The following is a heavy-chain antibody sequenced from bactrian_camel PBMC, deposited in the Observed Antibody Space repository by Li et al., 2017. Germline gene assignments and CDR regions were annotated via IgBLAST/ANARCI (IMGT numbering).Heavy chain of an antibody. CDR2: IDADGRV. Sequence: VQLVESGGGSVQAGGSLRLSCIISGTTHTRSCMGWFRQAPGKEREAVADIDADGRVRYVDSVKGRFTISRDNAKNTVYLQMNSLKPEDTAMYYCAARGPYCYTKLSVADFTYWGQGTQVTVS. CDR3: AARGPYCYTKLSVADFTY. D-gene: IGHD2*01. CDR1: GTTHTRSC. V-gene: IGHV3S53*01. J-gene: IGHJ6*01.